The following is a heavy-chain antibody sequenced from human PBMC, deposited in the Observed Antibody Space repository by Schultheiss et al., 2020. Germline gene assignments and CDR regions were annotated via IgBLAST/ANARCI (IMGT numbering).Heavy chain of an antibody. CDR2: ISGNSAYI. CDR1: GFNFDDYT. D-gene: IGHD1-14*01. J-gene: IGHJ4*02. Sequence: GGSLRLSCSASGFNFDDYTMHWVRQAPGKGLEWVSSISGNSAYIYYADSMKGRFTISRDNARKSFFLQMNSLRVEDTAVYYCARRILTPGIRSLDYWGQGALVTVSS. CDR3: ARRILTPGIRSLDY. V-gene: IGHV3-21*01.